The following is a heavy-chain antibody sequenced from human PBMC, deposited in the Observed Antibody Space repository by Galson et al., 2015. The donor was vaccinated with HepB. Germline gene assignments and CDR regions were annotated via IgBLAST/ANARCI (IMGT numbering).Heavy chain of an antibody. V-gene: IGHV3-7*03. Sequence: SLRLSCAASGFTFSSYWMSWVRQAPGKGLEWVANIKQDGSEKYYVDSVKGRFTISRDNAKNALYLQMNSLRAEDTAVYYCARDPTGGSQVAYWGQGTLVTVSS. CDR2: IKQDGSEK. CDR1: GFTFSSYW. CDR3: ARDPTGGSQVAY. J-gene: IGHJ4*02. D-gene: IGHD1-26*01.